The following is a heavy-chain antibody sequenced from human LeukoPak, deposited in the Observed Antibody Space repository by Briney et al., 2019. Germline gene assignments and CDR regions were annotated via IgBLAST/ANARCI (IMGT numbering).Heavy chain of an antibody. Sequence: GGSLRLSCAASGFTFSSYSMNWVRQAPGKGLEWVSAISGSGGSTYYADSVKGRFTISRDNSKNTLYLQMNSLRAEDTAVYYCAKARKDGGGNYYYYYGMDVWGQGTTVTVSS. CDR2: ISGSGGST. CDR3: AKARKDGGGNYYYYYGMDV. J-gene: IGHJ6*02. V-gene: IGHV3-23*01. CDR1: GFTFSSYS. D-gene: IGHD2-15*01.